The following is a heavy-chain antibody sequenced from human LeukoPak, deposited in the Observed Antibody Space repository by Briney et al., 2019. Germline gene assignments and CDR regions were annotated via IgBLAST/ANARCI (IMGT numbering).Heavy chain of an antibody. CDR3: ARDSNGGWNPKRHFDY. Sequence: ASVKVSCKASGGTFSSYATSWVRQAPGQGLEWMGWISAYNGNTNYAQKLQGRVTMTTDTSTSTAYMELRSLRSDDMAVYYCARDSNGGWNPKRHFDYRGQGTLVTVSS. J-gene: IGHJ4*02. CDR2: ISAYNGNT. D-gene: IGHD6-19*01. V-gene: IGHV1-18*03. CDR1: GGTFSSYA.